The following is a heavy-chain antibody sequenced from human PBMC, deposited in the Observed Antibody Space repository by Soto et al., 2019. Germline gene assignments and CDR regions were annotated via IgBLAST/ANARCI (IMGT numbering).Heavy chain of an antibody. D-gene: IGHD1-26*01. J-gene: IGHJ4*02. Sequence: ASVKVSCKASGCTFTNFYMHWVRQAPGQGLEWMGIINPSGGSTSYAQKFQGRVTMTRDTSRSTVYIELSSLRSEDTAVYYCARDPGGSGPFDYWGQGTLVTVS. V-gene: IGHV1-46*01. CDR1: GCTFTNFY. CDR3: ARDPGGSGPFDY. CDR2: INPSGGST.